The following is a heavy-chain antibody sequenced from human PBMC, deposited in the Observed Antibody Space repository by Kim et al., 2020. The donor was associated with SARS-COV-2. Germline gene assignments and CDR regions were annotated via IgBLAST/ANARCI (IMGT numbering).Heavy chain of an antibody. J-gene: IGHJ6*02. D-gene: IGHD6-6*01. Sequence: SETLSLTCTVSGGSISSYYWSWIRQPPGKGLEWIGYIYYSGSTNYNPSLKSRVTISVDTSKNQFSLKLSSVTAADTAVYYCAKTYSSSSRDYYYYGMDVWGQGTTVTVSS. CDR3: AKTYSSSSRDYYYYGMDV. CDR1: GGSISSYY. V-gene: IGHV4-59*13. CDR2: IYYSGST.